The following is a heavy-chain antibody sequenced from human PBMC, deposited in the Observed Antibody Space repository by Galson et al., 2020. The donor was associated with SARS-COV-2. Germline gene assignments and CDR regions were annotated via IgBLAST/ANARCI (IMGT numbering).Heavy chain of an antibody. CDR1: GFTFSDHY. D-gene: IGHD3-22*01. J-gene: IGHJ1*01. V-gene: IGHV3-11*01. CDR3: ARDFFDGSGYYFQH. Sequence: KIGESLKISCAASGFTFSDHYMNWIRQAPGKGLEWVAYISSGGDTIYYADSVKGRFTTSRDNAKNSLYLQLNSLRVEDTAVYYCARDFFDGSGYYFQHWGQGTLVTVSS. CDR2: ISSGGDTI.